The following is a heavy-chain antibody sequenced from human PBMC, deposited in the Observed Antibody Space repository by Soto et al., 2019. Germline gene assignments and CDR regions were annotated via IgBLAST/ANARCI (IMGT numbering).Heavy chain of an antibody. CDR1: GGSISRITYY. J-gene: IGHJ4*02. CDR3: ARIDYGDYAHYFDY. CDR2: IYYSGST. D-gene: IGHD4-17*01. V-gene: IGHV4-39*01. Sequence: QLQLQESGPGLVKPSETLSLTCTVSGGSISRITYYWGWIRQPPGKGLELIGTIYYSGSTYYNPSLKSRVTISVDTSKNQFSLKLSSVTAADTAVYYCARIDYGDYAHYFDYWGQGTLVTVSS.